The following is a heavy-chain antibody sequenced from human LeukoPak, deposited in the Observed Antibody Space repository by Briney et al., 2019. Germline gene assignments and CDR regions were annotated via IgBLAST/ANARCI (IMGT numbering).Heavy chain of an antibody. J-gene: IGHJ4*02. D-gene: IGHD1-26*01. CDR1: GFTFSRYA. Sequence: PGGSLRLSCAASGFTFSRYAMHWVRQAPGKGLEWVSSISTSSSYIYYADSVKGRFTISRDNAKNSLYLQMNSLRAEDTAVYYCARVSRGKWELLGAHDYWGQGTLVTVSS. V-gene: IGHV3-21*01. CDR2: ISTSSSYI. CDR3: ARVSRGKWELLGAHDY.